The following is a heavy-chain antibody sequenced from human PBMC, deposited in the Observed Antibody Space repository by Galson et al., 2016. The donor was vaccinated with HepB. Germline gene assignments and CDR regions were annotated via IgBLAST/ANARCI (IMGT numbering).Heavy chain of an antibody. J-gene: IGHJ4*02. V-gene: IGHV5-51*03. CDR1: GDSFTNCL. CDR2: IYPGDSET. CDR3: ARPGLMTTVTFFDY. D-gene: IGHD4-17*01. Sequence: QSGAEVKKPGESLKISCKGSGDSFTNCLIGWVRQMPGKGLEWMGIIYPGDSETTYSPSFQGQVTISADKSINTAYLQWSSLKASDTAMYYCARPGLMTTVTFFDYWGQGTLVTVSS.